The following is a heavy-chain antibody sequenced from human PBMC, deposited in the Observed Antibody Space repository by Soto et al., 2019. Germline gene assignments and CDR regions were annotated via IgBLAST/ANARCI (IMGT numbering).Heavy chain of an antibody. CDR3: ARDYRSGYHGYYGMDV. J-gene: IGHJ6*02. Sequence: QVQLQESGPGLVKPSQTLSLTCTVSGGSISSGDYYWSWIRQPPGKGREWIGYIYYSGSTYYNPSLKSLVTISVDTSKNQFALKLSSVTAADTAVYDCARDYRSGYHGYYGMDVWGQGTTVTVSS. V-gene: IGHV4-30-4*01. CDR2: IYYSGST. D-gene: IGHD3-3*01. CDR1: GGSISSGDYY.